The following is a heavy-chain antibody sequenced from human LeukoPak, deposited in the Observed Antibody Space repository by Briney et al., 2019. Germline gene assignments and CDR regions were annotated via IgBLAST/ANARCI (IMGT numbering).Heavy chain of an antibody. CDR3: ARGTNSGSYYRNPLPFGY. Sequence: GASVKVSCKASGYTFTSYDINWVRQATGQGLEWMGWMNPNSGNTGYAQKFQGRVTMTRNTSISTAYMELSSLRSEDTAVYYCARGTNSGSYYRNPLPFGYWGQGTLVTVSS. CDR2: MNPNSGNT. V-gene: IGHV1-8*01. J-gene: IGHJ4*02. CDR1: GYTFTSYD. D-gene: IGHD3-10*01.